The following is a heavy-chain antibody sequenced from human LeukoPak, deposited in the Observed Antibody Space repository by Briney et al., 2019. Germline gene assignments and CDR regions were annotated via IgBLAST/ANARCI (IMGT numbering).Heavy chain of an antibody. CDR1: GFTFSSYG. V-gene: IGHV3-23*01. CDR3: ARVTYGSGTYGAFDY. D-gene: IGHD3-10*01. Sequence: PGGTLRLSCAASGFTFSSYGMSWVRQAPGKGLEWVSTISGSGDNTYYADSVKGRFTFSRDNSKNTLYLQMNSLRAEDTAVYYCARVTYGSGTYGAFDYWGQGTLVTVSS. J-gene: IGHJ4*02. CDR2: ISGSGDNT.